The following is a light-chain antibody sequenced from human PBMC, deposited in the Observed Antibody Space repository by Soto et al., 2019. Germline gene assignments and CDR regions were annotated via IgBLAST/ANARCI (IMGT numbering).Light chain of an antibody. CDR1: QSVSNN. CDR3: QQYGRSPTT. V-gene: IGKV3-20*01. J-gene: IGKJ1*01. CDR2: RAS. Sequence: EIVLTQSPGTLSVSPGERATLSCRASQSVSNNLAWYQQKPGQAPRLLIYRASIRATGISDRFSGSGSGTDFTLTISRLEPEDFAVYYCQQYGRSPTTFGQGTKVDIK.